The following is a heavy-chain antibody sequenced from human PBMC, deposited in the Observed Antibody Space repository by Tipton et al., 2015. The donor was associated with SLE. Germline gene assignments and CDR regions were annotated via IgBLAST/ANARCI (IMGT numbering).Heavy chain of an antibody. D-gene: IGHD7-27*01. Sequence: GSLRLSCAASGFSFSTYDMTWVRQAPGKGLEWVSHISNTGYMIYYADSVKGRFTISRDNAKNSLYLQMNSLRGEDTAVYFCARVTTNWGRGGGYYLDLWGQGTLVTLSS. CDR3: ARVTTNWGRGGGYYLDL. CDR1: GFSFSTYD. CDR2: ISNTGYMI. V-gene: IGHV3-48*03. J-gene: IGHJ4*02.